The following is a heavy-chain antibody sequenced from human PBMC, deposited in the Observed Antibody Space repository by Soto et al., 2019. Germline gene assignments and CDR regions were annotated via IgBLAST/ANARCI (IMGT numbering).Heavy chain of an antibody. CDR3: ARVSGWYYFDY. Sequence: ASVKVSCKASGYTFSSYAMHWVRQAPGQRLEWMGWINAGNGNTKYSQKFQGRVTITRDTSASTAYMELSSLRSEDTAVYYCARVSGWYYFDYWGQGTLVTVSS. J-gene: IGHJ4*02. V-gene: IGHV1-3*01. CDR1: GYTFSSYA. D-gene: IGHD6-19*01. CDR2: INAGNGNT.